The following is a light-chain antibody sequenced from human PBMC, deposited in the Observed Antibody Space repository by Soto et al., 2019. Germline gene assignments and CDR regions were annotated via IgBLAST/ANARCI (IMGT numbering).Light chain of an antibody. V-gene: IGKV1-39*01. CDR2: AAS. CDR1: QSISNS. Sequence: DIQMTQSPSSLSASVGDRVTITCRASQSISNSLNWYQQKPGKAPRLLIYAASSLQSGVPSRFSGSGSGTDFTLTISSLQPEDFATYYCQQSYSKTFGQGTKLEIK. J-gene: IGKJ2*01. CDR3: QQSYSKT.